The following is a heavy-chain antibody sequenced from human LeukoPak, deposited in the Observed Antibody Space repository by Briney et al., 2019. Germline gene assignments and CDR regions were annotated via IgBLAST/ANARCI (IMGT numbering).Heavy chain of an antibody. D-gene: IGHD3-10*01. J-gene: IGHJ4*02. CDR3: ARIGITMVRGVRSRSSYFDY. V-gene: IGHV4-59*04. Sequence: SETLSLTCTVSGGSISSYYWSWIRQPPGKGLEWIGYIYYSGSTYYNPSLKSRVTISVDTSKNQFSLKLSSVTAADTAVYYCARIGITMVRGVRSRSSYFDYWGQGTLVTVSS. CDR1: GGSISSYY. CDR2: IYYSGST.